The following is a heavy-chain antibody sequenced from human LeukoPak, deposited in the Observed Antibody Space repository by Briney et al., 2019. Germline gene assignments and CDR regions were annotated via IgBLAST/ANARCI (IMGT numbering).Heavy chain of an antibody. CDR3: ARFPY. Sequence: PSETLSLTCTVSGGSISSGSYYWSWIRQPAGKGLEWIGRIYTSGSTHYNPSLKSRVTISADTSKNQFSLKLSSVTAADTAVYYCARFPYWGQGTLVTVSS. CDR1: GGSISSGSYY. V-gene: IGHV4-61*02. J-gene: IGHJ4*02. CDR2: IYTSGST.